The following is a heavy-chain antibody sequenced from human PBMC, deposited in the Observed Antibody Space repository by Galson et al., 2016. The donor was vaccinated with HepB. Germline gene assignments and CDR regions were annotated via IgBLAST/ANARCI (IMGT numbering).Heavy chain of an antibody. CDR2: ISGYSGKI. CDR1: GYTFTNYG. D-gene: IGHD3-16*02. CDR3: ARPGPDRADALDF. J-gene: IGHJ3*01. V-gene: IGHV1-18*01. Sequence: SVKVSCKASGYTFTNYGISWVRQAPGQGLEWMVWISGYSGKIDYAQKFQGRVTMTIDTSTATAYMELRSLRFDDTAVYYCARPGPDRADALDFWGQGAMVTVAA.